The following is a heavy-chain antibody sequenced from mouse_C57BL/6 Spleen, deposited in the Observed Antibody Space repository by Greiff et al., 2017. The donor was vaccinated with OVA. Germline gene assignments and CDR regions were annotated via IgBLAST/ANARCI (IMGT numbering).Heavy chain of an antibody. CDR2: ISSGGSYT. J-gene: IGHJ2*01. Sequence: EVMLVESGGDLVKPGGSLKLSCAASGFTFSSYGMSWVRQTPDKRLEWVATISSGGSYTYYPDSVKGRYTISRDNAKNTLYLQMSSLKSEDTAMYYCARQLDYWGKGTTLTVSS. V-gene: IGHV5-6*02. CDR1: GFTFSSYG. CDR3: ARQLDY.